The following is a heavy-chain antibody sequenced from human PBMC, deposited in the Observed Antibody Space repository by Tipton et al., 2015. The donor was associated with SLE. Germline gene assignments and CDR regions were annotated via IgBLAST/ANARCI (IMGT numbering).Heavy chain of an antibody. J-gene: IGHJ4*02. V-gene: IGHV4-59*08. CDR2: IYYSGSS. CDR1: GASISSYY. Sequence: TLSLTCSVSGASISSYYWSWIRQPPGRGLEWIGCIYYSGSSNYNPSLKSRVTISLDTSKNQFSLRLGSVTAADTAVYYCARHPTYFDYWGQGTLVTVSS. CDR3: ARHPTYFDY.